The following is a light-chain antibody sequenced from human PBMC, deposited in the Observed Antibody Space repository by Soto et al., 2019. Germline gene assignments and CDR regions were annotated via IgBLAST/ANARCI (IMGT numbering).Light chain of an antibody. V-gene: IGLV1-47*01. Sequence: QSVLTQPPSASGTPGQRVTISCSGSTSDIGTNSVFWYQQLPGTAPKLLIYWSNRRPSGVPDRFSGSKSGTSGSLTISGLRSEDEGEYYCSAWDESLSVRLFGGGTKLTVL. J-gene: IGLJ3*02. CDR1: TSDIGTNS. CDR2: WSN. CDR3: SAWDESLSVRL.